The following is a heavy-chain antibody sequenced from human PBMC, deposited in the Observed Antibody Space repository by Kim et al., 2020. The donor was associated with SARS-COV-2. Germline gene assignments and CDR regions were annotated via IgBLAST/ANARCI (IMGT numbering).Heavy chain of an antibody. D-gene: IGHD4-17*01. CDR3: ARVGFEVTMADYYFDY. J-gene: IGHJ4*02. V-gene: IGHV4-4*02. Sequence: ALKSRVTISVDKSKNQFSLRLSSVTAADTAVYYCARVGFEVTMADYYFDYWGQGTLVTVSS.